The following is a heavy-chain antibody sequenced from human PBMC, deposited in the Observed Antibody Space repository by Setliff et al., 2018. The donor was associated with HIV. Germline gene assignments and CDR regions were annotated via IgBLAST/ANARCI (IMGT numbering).Heavy chain of an antibody. Sequence: ASVKVSCKASGYSFTDYYMHWVQQAPGKGLEWMGRVDPEDGETIYAEKFQGRVTLTADTSTDTAYMELSSLRSEDTAMYYCATLLNSELLDYWGQGTLVT. CDR1: GYSFTDYY. D-gene: IGHD1-7*01. CDR3: ATLLNSELLDY. CDR2: VDPEDGET. J-gene: IGHJ4*02. V-gene: IGHV1-69-2*01.